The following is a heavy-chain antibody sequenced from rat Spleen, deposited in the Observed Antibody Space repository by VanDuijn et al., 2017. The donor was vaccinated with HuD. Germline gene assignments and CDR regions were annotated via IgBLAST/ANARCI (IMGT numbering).Heavy chain of an antibody. CDR3: TVRGTTLFDY. J-gene: IGHJ2*01. V-gene: IGHV5-27*01. CDR2: ISTGGGST. CDR1: GFTFSNYY. D-gene: IGHD1-4*01. Sequence: EVQLVESGGGLVQPGRSLKLSCAASGFTFSNYYMAWVRQAPTKGLEWVAYISTGGGSTYYRDSVKGRFTISRDNAKSTLYQQMDSLRSEDTATYYCTVRGTTLFDYWGQGVMVTVSS.